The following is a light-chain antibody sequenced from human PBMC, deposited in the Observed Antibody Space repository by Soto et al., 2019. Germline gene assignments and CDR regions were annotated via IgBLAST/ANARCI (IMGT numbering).Light chain of an antibody. Sequence: QYALTQPASVSGSPGQSITISCTGTSIDVGSYNLVSWYQQHPGKAPKLMIYEGSKRPSGVSNRFSGSKSGNTASLTISGLQAEDEADYYCCSYAGSSTWVFGGGTKLTAL. CDR3: CSYAGSSTWV. CDR1: SIDVGSYNL. CDR2: EGS. V-gene: IGLV2-23*01. J-gene: IGLJ3*02.